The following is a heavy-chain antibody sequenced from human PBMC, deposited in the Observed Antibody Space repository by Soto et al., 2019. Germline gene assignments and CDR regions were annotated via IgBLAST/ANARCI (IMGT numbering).Heavy chain of an antibody. CDR3: VRQHSTSSDYYGLDV. J-gene: IGHJ6*02. CDR2: TYYRSKWNF. V-gene: IGHV6-1*01. Sequence: SQTLSLTCVISGDSVSSNTAAWNWIRQSPSRGLEWLGRTYYRSKWNFDYALFVKSRIIINPDTSKNQFSLQLNSVTPEDTAVYYCVRQHSTSSDYYGLDVWGQGTTVTVSS. CDR1: GDSVSSNTAA. D-gene: IGHD6-6*01.